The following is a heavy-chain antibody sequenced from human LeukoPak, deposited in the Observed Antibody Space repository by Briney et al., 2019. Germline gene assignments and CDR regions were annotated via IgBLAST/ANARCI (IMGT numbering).Heavy chain of an antibody. CDR2: ISGSGGST. CDR1: GFTFSSYA. Sequence: GGSLRLSCAASGFTFSSYAMSWVRQAPGKGLEWVSAISGSGGSTYYADSVKGRFTISRDNSKNSLYLQMNSLRAEDTAVYYCAKDGPRAEVSGSYLYYFDYWGQGTLVTVSS. D-gene: IGHD1-26*01. CDR3: AKDGPRAEVSGSYLYYFDY. V-gene: IGHV3-23*01. J-gene: IGHJ4*02.